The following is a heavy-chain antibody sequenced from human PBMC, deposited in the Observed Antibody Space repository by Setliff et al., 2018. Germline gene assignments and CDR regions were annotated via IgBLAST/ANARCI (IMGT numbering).Heavy chain of an antibody. V-gene: IGHV4-59*08. J-gene: IGHJ6*03. CDR3: ARSHYYASGSSHYYYMDV. Sequence: SETLSLTCTVSGGSISSSYWSWVRQPPGKGLEWVGYFYHSGSMNYNPSLKGRVTMSVDTSNNQLSLQLTSVSAADTAIYYCARSHYYASGSSHYYYMDVWGKGTAVTVSS. CDR1: GGSISSSY. CDR2: FYHSGSM. D-gene: IGHD3-10*01.